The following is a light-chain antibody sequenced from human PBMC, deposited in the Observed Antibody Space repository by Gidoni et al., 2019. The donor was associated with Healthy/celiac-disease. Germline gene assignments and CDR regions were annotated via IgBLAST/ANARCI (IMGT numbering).Light chain of an antibody. V-gene: IGKV3-20*01. CDR1: QSVSSSY. CDR3: QRQRV. J-gene: IGKJ4*01. CDR2: GAS. Sequence: IVLTQSPGTLSLSPGERATLSCRASQSVSSSYLAWYQQKSAQAPRLIIYGASSRATGIPSRFSGSRSGTDFTLTISRLEPEDFAVYYCQRQRVFGGGTKVEIK.